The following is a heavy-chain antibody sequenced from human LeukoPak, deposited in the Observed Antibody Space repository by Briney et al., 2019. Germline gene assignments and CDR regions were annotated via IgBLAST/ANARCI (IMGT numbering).Heavy chain of an antibody. CDR1: GFTFSSYG. Sequence: GGSLRLSCAASGFTFSSYGMHCVRQAPGKGLEWVAVISYDGSNKYYADSVKGRFTISRDNSKNTLYLQMNSLRAEDTAVYYCAKEYYDILTGLYYGMDVWGKGTTVTVSS. J-gene: IGHJ6*04. CDR3: AKEYYDILTGLYYGMDV. CDR2: ISYDGSNK. V-gene: IGHV3-30*18. D-gene: IGHD3-9*01.